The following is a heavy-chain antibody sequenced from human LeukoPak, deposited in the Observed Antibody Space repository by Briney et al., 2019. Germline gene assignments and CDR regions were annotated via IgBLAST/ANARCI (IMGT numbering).Heavy chain of an antibody. CDR2: IYPGDSDT. CDR1: GYSFTSYW. J-gene: IGHJ4*02. CDR3: ARRHYGSGSYIDY. V-gene: IGHV5-51*01. D-gene: IGHD3-10*01. Sequence: GESLKISCKGSGYSFTSYWIGWVRQVPGKGLEWMGIIYPGDSDTRYSPSFQGQVTISADKSISTAYLQWSSLKASETAMYYCARRHYGSGSYIDYWGQGTLVTVSS.